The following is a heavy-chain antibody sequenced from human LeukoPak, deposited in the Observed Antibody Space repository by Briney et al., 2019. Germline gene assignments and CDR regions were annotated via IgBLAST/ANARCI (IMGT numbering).Heavy chain of an antibody. CDR1: GYTFTSYA. CDR2: INTNTGNP. D-gene: IGHD3-3*01. CDR3: ARGIGLFWSGSHWFDP. Sequence: GASVKVSCKASGYTFTSYAMNWVRQAPGQGLEWMGWINTNTGNPTYAQGFTGRFVFSLDTSVSTAYLRISSLKAEDTAVYYCARGIGLFWSGSHWFDPWGQGTLVTVSS. J-gene: IGHJ5*02. V-gene: IGHV7-4-1*02.